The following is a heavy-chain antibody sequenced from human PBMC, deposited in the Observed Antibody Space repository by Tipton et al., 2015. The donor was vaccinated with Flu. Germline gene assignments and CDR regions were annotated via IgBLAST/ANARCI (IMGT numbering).Heavy chain of an antibody. J-gene: IGHJ6*02. CDR3: AKGGRTEYPALRAGSVRRLLGVVSRYYYGMDV. CDR2: INPGDSDT. D-gene: IGHD3-3*01. CDR1: GYRFTNYW. V-gene: IGHV5-51*01. Sequence: QLVQSGAEVKKPGESLKISCKGSGYRFTNYWIGWVRQMPGKGLEWMGIINPGDSDTKYSPSFQGQVTISVDKSSRTAYLQWRSLKAPDPAMYYCAKGGRTEYPALRAGSVRRLLGVVSRYYYGMDVWGQGTTVIV.